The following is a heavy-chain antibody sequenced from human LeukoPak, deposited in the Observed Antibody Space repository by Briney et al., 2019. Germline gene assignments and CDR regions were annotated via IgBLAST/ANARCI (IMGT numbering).Heavy chain of an antibody. D-gene: IGHD7-27*01. J-gene: IGHJ4*02. V-gene: IGHV1-24*01. CDR2: FVPEDDGT. CDR3: ATIAPGDLFDS. Sequence: GASVKVSCKVSGSTLTEFSIHWVRQAPGKGLEWMGGFVPEDDGTIYAQSFQGRVTMTEDTSTDTAYMELSSLRSEDTAMYYCATIAPGDLFDSWGQGTLVTVSS. CDR1: GSTLTEFS.